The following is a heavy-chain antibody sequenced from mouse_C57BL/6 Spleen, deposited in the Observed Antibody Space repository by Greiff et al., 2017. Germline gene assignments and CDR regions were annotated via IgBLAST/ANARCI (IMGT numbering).Heavy chain of an antibody. Sequence: VQLQQSGPELVKPGASVKIPCKASGYTFTDYNMDWVKQSHGKSLEWIGDINPNNGGTIYNQKFKGKATLTVDKSSSTAYMELRSLTSEDTAVYYCARMYGNYVDAMDYWGQGTSVTVSS. J-gene: IGHJ4*01. V-gene: IGHV1-18*01. D-gene: IGHD2-10*02. CDR1: GYTFTDYN. CDR2: INPNNGGT. CDR3: ARMYGNYVDAMDY.